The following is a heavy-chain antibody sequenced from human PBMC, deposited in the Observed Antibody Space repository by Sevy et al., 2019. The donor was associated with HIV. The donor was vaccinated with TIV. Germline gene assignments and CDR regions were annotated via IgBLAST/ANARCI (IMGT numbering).Heavy chain of an antibody. V-gene: IGHV3-7*01. D-gene: IGHD3-16*01. Sequence: GGSLRLSCAASGFTFSANWMNWVRQAPGKGLEWVANIKADGSDKHYVDSVEGRFTISRDNAKNLLFLQMNSLRVDDTAVYYWAHETFGRFESWGQGTLVTVSS. CDR2: IKADGSDK. J-gene: IGHJ4*02. CDR1: GFTFSANW. CDR3: AHETFGRFES.